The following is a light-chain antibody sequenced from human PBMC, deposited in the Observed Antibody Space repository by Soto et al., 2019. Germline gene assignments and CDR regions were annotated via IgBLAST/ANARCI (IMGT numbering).Light chain of an antibody. Sequence: QSALTQPASVSGSPGQSITISCTGTSSDVGGYNYVSWYQQHPGKAPKLMIYEVTNRPLGVSDRFSGSKSGNTASLTISGLQAEDEADYYCSSYTSGSAVVIFGGGTQLTVL. CDR2: EVT. J-gene: IGLJ2*01. CDR3: SSYTSGSAVVI. V-gene: IGLV2-14*01. CDR1: SSDVGGYNY.